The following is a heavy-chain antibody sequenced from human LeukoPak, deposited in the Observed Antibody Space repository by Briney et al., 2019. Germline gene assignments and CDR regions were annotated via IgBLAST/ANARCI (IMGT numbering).Heavy chain of an antibody. CDR2: ISSSGSTI. J-gene: IGHJ4*02. Sequence: PGGSLRLSCAASGFTFSDYYMSWIRQAPGKGLEWVSYISSSGSTIYYADSVKGRFTISRDNAKNSLYLQMNSLRAEDTAVYYCALTGETTYYYDSSGYYYDYWGQGTLVTVSS. D-gene: IGHD3-22*01. CDR3: ALTGETTYYYDSSGYYYDY. V-gene: IGHV3-11*01. CDR1: GFTFSDYY.